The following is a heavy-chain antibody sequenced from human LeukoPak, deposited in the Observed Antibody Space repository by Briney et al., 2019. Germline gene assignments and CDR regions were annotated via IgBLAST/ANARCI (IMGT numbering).Heavy chain of an antibody. CDR1: GFTVGSNY. CDR3: ARSPRGLPYYYYYYMDV. J-gene: IGHJ6*03. CDR2: INSDGSST. D-gene: IGHD3-10*01. V-gene: IGHV3-74*01. Sequence: GGSLRLSCTVSGFTVGSNYMTWVRQAPGKGLVWVSRINSDGSSTSYADSVKGRFTISRDNAKNTLYLQMNSLRAEDTAVYYCARSPRGLPYYYYYYMDVWGKGTTVTISS.